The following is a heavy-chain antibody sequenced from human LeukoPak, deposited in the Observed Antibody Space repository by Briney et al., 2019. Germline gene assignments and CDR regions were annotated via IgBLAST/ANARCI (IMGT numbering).Heavy chain of an antibody. V-gene: IGHV3-21*01. D-gene: IGHD6-6*01. CDR1: GFTFSSYS. J-gene: IGHJ4*02. Sequence: GGSLRLSCAASGFTFSSYSMNWVRQAPGQGLEWVSSISSSSSYIYYADSVKGRFTISRDNAKNSLYLQMNRLSAEDTAVYYCARGGEGERIAARPFDYWGQGTLVTVSS. CDR3: ARGGEGERIAARPFDY. CDR2: ISSSSSYI.